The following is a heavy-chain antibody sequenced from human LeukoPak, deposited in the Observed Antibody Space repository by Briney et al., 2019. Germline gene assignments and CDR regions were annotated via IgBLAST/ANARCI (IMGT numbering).Heavy chain of an antibody. CDR2: IYYSGSA. CDR3: ARSYGSGNCFDY. D-gene: IGHD3-10*01. Sequence: PSETLSLTCTVSGGSISTYYWSWIRQPPGKGLEWIGYIYYSGSANYNPSLKSRVTISVDTSKNQFSLKLSSVTAADTAVYYCARSYGSGNCFDYWGQGTLVTVSS. V-gene: IGHV4-59*01. CDR1: GGSISTYY. J-gene: IGHJ4*02.